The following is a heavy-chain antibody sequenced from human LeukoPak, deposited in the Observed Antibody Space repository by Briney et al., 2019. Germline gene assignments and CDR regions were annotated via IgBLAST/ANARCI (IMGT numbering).Heavy chain of an antibody. CDR1: GYTFTSYY. D-gene: IGHD2-2*01. J-gene: IGHJ4*02. CDR2: INPSGGST. V-gene: IGHV1-46*01. CDR3: ARGLGRSSSTSWSELYYFDY. Sequence: ASVKVSCKASGYTFTSYYMHWVRQAPGQGLEWMGIINPSGGSTSYAQKFQGRVTMTRDTSTSTVYMELSSLRSEGTAVYYCARGLGRSSSTSWSELYYFDYWGQGTLVTVSS.